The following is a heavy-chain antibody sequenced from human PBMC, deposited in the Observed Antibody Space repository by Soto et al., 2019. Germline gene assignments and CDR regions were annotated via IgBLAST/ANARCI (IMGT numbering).Heavy chain of an antibody. CDR2: IYFRGTT. J-gene: IGHJ6*02. CDR3: AKSIAVAAHYYYGMDV. Sequence: SETLSLTCTVSGGSISSYYWSWIRQPPGKGLEWIGYIYFRGTTNCNPSLKSRVTMSADTSKNQFSLQMNSLRAEDTAVYYCAKSIAVAAHYYYGMDVWGQGTTVTVSS. V-gene: IGHV4-59*01. CDR1: GGSISSYY. D-gene: IGHD6-19*01.